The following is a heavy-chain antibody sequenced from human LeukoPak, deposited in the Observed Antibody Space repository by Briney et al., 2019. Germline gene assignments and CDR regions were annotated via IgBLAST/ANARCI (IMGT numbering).Heavy chain of an antibody. CDR1: GFIFSNYA. Sequence: GGSLRLSCAASGFIFSNYAMSWVRQAPGKGLEWVSVISGSGVTTYSADSVKGRFTISRDNSNNVLYLQMNSLRAEDTSLYYCGKAWRGSGTQLMFGNSWGREILATASS. V-gene: IGHV3-23*01. CDR3: GKAWRGSGTQLMFGNS. J-gene: IGHJ4*02. D-gene: IGHD3-10*01. CDR2: ISGSGVTT.